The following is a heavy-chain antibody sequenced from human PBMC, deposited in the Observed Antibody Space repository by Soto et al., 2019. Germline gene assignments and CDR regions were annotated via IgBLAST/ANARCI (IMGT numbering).Heavy chain of an antibody. Sequence: QVQLQESGPTLVKPSETLSLTCTVSGGSIRSYCWTWIRQPPGEGLEWIGSVYYSGSTYYNPSLKSRVTVYVDTSSNQFSLRLNSVTAADTAVYYCARSAPYCSNGICYHFDYWGQGTLVTVSS. D-gene: IGHD2-8*01. V-gene: IGHV4-59*05. CDR3: ARSAPYCSNGICYHFDY. J-gene: IGHJ4*02. CDR2: VYYSGST. CDR1: GGSIRSYC.